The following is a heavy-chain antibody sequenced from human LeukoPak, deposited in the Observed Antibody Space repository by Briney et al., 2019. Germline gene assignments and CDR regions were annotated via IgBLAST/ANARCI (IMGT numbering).Heavy chain of an antibody. V-gene: IGHV4-59*01. D-gene: IGHD6-13*01. Sequence: SETLSLTCSVSDDSLTMYYWTWIRQPPGKGLEWIGYVDHTESTNFNPSLNGRVSISRDTTKNLFSLRLRSVTAADTAVYFCARGRVSSSTWYSTYYYYFYMDLWGKGTTVTVSS. J-gene: IGHJ6*03. CDR3: ARGRVSSSTWYSTYYYYFYMDL. CDR1: DDSLTMYY. CDR2: VDHTEST.